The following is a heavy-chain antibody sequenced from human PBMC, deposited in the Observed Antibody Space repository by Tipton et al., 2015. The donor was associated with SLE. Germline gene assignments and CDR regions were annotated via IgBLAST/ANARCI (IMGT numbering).Heavy chain of an antibody. Sequence: LRLSCTVFGFSISSYSWGWIRQPPGKGLEWLGTIYHSGTTYYNPSLKSRLTLSIDTSKNQFSLKLSFVTAADTAVYYCVRLEHPATEADYWGPGTLVTVSS. CDR2: IYHSGTT. CDR1: GFSISSYS. CDR3: VRLEHPATEADY. V-gene: IGHV4-38-2*02. J-gene: IGHJ4*02. D-gene: IGHD5-24*01.